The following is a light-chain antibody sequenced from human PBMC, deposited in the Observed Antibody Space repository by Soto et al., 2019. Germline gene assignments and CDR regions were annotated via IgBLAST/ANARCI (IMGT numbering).Light chain of an antibody. CDR3: QSYDSSLSGYV. Sequence: QSVLTLPPSVSGAPGQRVTISCTGSSSNIRAGYDVHWYQQHPGTAPKLLIYDNSNRPSGVPDRFSGSKSGTSASLAITGLQAEDEADYYCQSYDSSLSGYVFGTGTKLTVL. V-gene: IGLV1-40*01. CDR2: DNS. J-gene: IGLJ1*01. CDR1: SSNIRAGYD.